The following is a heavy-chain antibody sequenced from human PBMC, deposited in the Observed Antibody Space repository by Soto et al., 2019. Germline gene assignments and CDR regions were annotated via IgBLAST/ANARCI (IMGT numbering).Heavy chain of an antibody. Sequence: QVQLVQSGAEVKKPGASVKVSCKASGYTFTSYGISWVRQAPGQGLEWMGWISAYNGNTNYAQKLQGRVTMTTDTSTNTAYMELRSLRSDDTAVYYCARYNIVVVPAANYYYYYGMDVWGQGTTVTVSS. J-gene: IGHJ6*02. D-gene: IGHD2-2*01. CDR3: ARYNIVVVPAANYYYYYGMDV. CDR2: ISAYNGNT. CDR1: GYTFTSYG. V-gene: IGHV1-18*01.